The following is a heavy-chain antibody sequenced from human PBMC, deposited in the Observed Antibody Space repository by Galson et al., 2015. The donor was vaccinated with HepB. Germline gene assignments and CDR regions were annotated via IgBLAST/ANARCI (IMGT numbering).Heavy chain of an antibody. D-gene: IGHD6-13*01. J-gene: IGHJ6*02. Sequence: SVKVSCKASGYTFTTYGVSWVRQAPGQGLEWMGWISPYDGSTNYEQKVQGRVTMTTDTSTSTAYMELRSLRSDDTAVYYCARDLWGVAAAGTREDYYYYYGMDVWGQGTTVTVSS. V-gene: IGHV1-18*01. CDR1: GYTFTTYG. CDR2: ISPYDGST. CDR3: ARDLWGVAAAGTREDYYYYYGMDV.